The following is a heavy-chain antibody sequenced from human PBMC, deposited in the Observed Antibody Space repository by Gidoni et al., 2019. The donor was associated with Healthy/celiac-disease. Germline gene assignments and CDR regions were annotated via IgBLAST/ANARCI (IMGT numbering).Heavy chain of an antibody. Sequence: QVPLVESGGGVVQPGRSLRLSCAASGFPFRSYSMHWVRQAPAKGLEWVALRSYDGSNKYYADSVKGRFTISRDNSKNTLYLQMNSLRAEDTAVYYCARDGPPFYGSGSYPDYWGQGTLVTVSS. CDR1: GFPFRSYS. D-gene: IGHD3-10*01. V-gene: IGHV3-30-3*01. J-gene: IGHJ4*02. CDR2: RSYDGSNK. CDR3: ARDGPPFYGSGSYPDY.